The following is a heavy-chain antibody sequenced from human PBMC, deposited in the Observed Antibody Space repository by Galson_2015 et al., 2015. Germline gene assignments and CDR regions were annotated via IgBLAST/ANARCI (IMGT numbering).Heavy chain of an antibody. V-gene: IGHV3-23*01. CDR1: GFTFSSYA. D-gene: IGHD5-18*01. Sequence: SLRLSCAASGFTFSSYAMSWVRQAPGKGLEWVSAISGSGGSTYYADSVKGRFTISRDKSKNTLYLQMNSLRAEDTAVYYCAKDLGYSYGFDYWGQGTLVTVSS. J-gene: IGHJ4*02. CDR2: ISGSGGST. CDR3: AKDLGYSYGFDY.